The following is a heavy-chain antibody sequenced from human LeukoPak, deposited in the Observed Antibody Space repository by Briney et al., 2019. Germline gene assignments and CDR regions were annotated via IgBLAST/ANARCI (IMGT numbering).Heavy chain of an antibody. D-gene: IGHD5-12*01. V-gene: IGHV1-2*02. CDR3: ARDTNYGGYVGYFDY. J-gene: IGHJ4*02. CDR2: INPNSGGT. Sequence: ASVKVSCKASGCTFTGYYMHWGRQAPGQGLEWMGWINPNSGGTNYAQNFQGRVTMTRDTSISTAYMELSRLRSDDTAVYYCARDTNYGGYVGYFDYWGQGTLVTVSS. CDR1: GCTFTGYY.